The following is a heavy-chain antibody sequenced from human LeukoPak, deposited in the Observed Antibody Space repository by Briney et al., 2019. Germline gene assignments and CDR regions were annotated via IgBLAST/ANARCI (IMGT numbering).Heavy chain of an antibody. CDR3: ARHLGRGYSYGYRPGWFDP. D-gene: IGHD5-18*01. Sequence: PSETLSLTCTVSGYSISSGYYWSWIRQPPGKGLEWIGYIYYSGSTNYNPSLKSRVTISVDTSKNQFSLKLSSVTAADTAVYYCARHLGRGYSYGYRPGWFDPWGQGTLVTVSS. J-gene: IGHJ5*02. CDR2: IYYSGST. CDR1: GYSISSGYY. V-gene: IGHV4-59*08.